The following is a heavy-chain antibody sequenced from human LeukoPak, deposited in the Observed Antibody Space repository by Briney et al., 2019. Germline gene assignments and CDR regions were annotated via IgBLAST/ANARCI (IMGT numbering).Heavy chain of an antibody. V-gene: IGHV4-59*01. Sequence: SETLSLTCTVSGGSISSYYWSWIRQPPGKGLEWIGYIYYSGSTNYNPSLKSRVTISVDTSKNQFSLKLSSVTVADTAVYYCARVSGYSYGRGWFDPWGQGTLVTVSS. D-gene: IGHD5-18*01. CDR2: IYYSGST. J-gene: IGHJ5*02. CDR3: ARVSGYSYGRGWFDP. CDR1: GGSISSYY.